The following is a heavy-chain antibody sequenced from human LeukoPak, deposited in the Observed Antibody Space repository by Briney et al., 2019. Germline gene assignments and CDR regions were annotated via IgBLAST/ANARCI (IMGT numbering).Heavy chain of an antibody. CDR2: ISSSSSYI. Sequence: GGSLRLSCAASGFTFSSYSMNWVRQAPGKGLEWVSSISSSSSYIYYADSVKGRFTISRDNAKNSLYLQMNSLRAEDTAVYYRARDQDIVVVPAARIDYWGQGTLVTVSS. D-gene: IGHD2-2*01. V-gene: IGHV3-21*01. CDR3: ARDQDIVVVPAARIDY. CDR1: GFTFSSYS. J-gene: IGHJ4*02.